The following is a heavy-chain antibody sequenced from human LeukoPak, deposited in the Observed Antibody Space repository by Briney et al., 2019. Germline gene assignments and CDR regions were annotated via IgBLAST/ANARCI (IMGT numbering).Heavy chain of an antibody. D-gene: IGHD3-22*01. Sequence: PGRSLRLSCAASGFTFSNFAMHWVRQAPGKGLDWVAVISYDGSIKDYAQSVKGRFTISRDNSKNTLFLRMNSLRAEDTAVYYCARATNTAYSYDSGGSSYWGQGTLVTVSS. J-gene: IGHJ4*02. CDR3: ARATNTAYSYDSGGSSY. V-gene: IGHV3-30-3*01. CDR2: ISYDGSIK. CDR1: GFTFSNFA.